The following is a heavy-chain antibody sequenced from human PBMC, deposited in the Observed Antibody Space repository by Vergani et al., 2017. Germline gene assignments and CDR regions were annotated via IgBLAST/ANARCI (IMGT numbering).Heavy chain of an antibody. D-gene: IGHD1-1*01. Sequence: QVHLVESGGGVVQPGRSLTLSCVASGFSFRGHGMHWVRHAPGKGLEWVAMISYDGDRRDYGDIAKGRFTISRDSSKTVYLQMNSLRVEDTAMYFCAKDLYNSTAWPQFDSRGQGTLVTVSS. CDR1: GFSFRGHG. CDR2: ISYDGDRR. J-gene: IGHJ4*02. V-gene: IGHV3-30*18. CDR3: AKDLYNSTAWPQFDS.